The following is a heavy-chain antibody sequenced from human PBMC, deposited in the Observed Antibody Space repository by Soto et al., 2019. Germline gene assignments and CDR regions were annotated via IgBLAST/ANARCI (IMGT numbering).Heavy chain of an antibody. CDR3: AKEGVPTASHLDY. V-gene: IGHV3-23*01. CDR2: ISGSGGST. J-gene: IGHJ4*02. D-gene: IGHD2-2*01. CDR1: GFTFNSYT. Sequence: PGGSLRLSCAASGFTFNSYTMAWVRQAPGKGLEWVSAISGSGGSTYYADSVKGRFTISRDNSKNTLYLQMNSLRAEDTAVYYCAKEGVPTASHLDYWGQGTLVTVSS.